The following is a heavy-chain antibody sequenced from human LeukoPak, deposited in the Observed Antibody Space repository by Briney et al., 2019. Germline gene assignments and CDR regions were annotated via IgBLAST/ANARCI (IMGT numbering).Heavy chain of an antibody. CDR1: GYTFTSYG. J-gene: IGHJ4*02. CDR3: GTDAHHHYGSGSYWDY. D-gene: IGHD3-10*01. Sequence: ASVKVSCKASGYTFTSYGISWLRQSPGQGLGWMGWISAYNGNTNYAQKLQGRVTMTTDTSTSTAYMELRSLRTDEDAVYYCGTDAHHHYGSGSYWDYCCQGTVVPVSS. CDR2: ISAYNGNT. V-gene: IGHV1-18*04.